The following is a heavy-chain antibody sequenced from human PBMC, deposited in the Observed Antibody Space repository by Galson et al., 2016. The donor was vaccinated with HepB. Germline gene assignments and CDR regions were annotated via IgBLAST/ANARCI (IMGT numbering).Heavy chain of an antibody. Sequence: SLRLSCAASGFTFSRYGIHWVRQAQGKGLEWVAVISYDGSYKSYADSVRGRFTISRDNSEDTVYLQMNSLRAEDTAVYYCARDYIMMTVTWGPDYWGQGTLVSVSS. CDR1: GFTFSRYG. J-gene: IGHJ4*02. V-gene: IGHV3-30*03. CDR3: ARDYIMMTVTWGPDY. D-gene: IGHD4-17*01. CDR2: ISYDGSYK.